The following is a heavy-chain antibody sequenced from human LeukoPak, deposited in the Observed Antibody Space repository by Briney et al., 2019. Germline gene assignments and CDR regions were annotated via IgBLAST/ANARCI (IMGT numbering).Heavy chain of an antibody. V-gene: IGHV3-15*01. CDR3: AGDSGPLRYFDWLSPPGYFDY. CDR2: IKSKTDGGTT. J-gene: IGHJ4*02. Sequence: GGSLRLSCAASGFTFSNAWMSWARHAPGKGLEWVGHIKSKTDGGTTDYAAPVKGRFTISRDDSKNTLYLQMNSLKTEDTAVYYCAGDSGPLRYFDWLSPPGYFDYWGQGTLVTVSS. CDR1: GFTFSNAW. D-gene: IGHD3-9*01.